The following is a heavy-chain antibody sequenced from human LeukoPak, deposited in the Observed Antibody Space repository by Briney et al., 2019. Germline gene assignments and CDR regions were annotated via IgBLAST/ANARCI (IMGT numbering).Heavy chain of an antibody. Sequence: SETLSLTCTVSGGSISSYYWSWIRQPPGKGLEWIGYIYYSGSTNYNPSLKSRVTISVDTSKNQFSLKLSSVTAADTAVYYCARHIRGRGSGWITFDYWGQGTLVTVSS. J-gene: IGHJ4*02. D-gene: IGHD6-19*01. CDR1: GGSISSYY. CDR3: ARHIRGRGSGWITFDY. CDR2: IYYSGST. V-gene: IGHV4-59*08.